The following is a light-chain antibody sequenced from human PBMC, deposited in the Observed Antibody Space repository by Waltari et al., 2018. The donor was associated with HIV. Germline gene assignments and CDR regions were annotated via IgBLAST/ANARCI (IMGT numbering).Light chain of an antibody. J-gene: IGLJ3*02. CDR2: GND. CDR1: SSKIGSNP. V-gene: IGLV1-44*01. Sequence: QSVLTQPPSASGTPGQRVTISCSASSSKIGSNPVNWSQHPPGTAPKLLIYGNDQWPSGVPDRFSASRSGTSASLAISGLQSADEADYYCAAWDDSLNGGVFGGGTKLTVL. CDR3: AAWDDSLNGGV.